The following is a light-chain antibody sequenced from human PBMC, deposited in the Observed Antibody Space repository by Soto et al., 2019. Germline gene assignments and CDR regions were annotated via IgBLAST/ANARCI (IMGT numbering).Light chain of an antibody. CDR2: LNSDGSH. V-gene: IGLV4-69*01. CDR1: SGHSNYA. J-gene: IGLJ1*01. Sequence: QLVLTQSPSASASLGASVKLTCTLSSGHSNYAIAWHQQQPEKGPRYLMKLNSDGSHRKGDGIPDRFSGSSSGAERYLTISSLQSEDEADYYCQTWGTGIRGFGTGTKLTVL. CDR3: QTWGTGIRG.